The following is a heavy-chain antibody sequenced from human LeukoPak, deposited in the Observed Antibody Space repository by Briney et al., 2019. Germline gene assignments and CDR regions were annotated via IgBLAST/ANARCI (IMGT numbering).Heavy chain of an antibody. CDR2: LSGSGGSA. Sequence: GGSLRLSCAASGFTFSNYAMTWVRQAPGKGLEWVSALSGSGGSAYYADSVKGRFTISRDNSKNTLYLQMNSLRAEDTAVYYCAKDFIAVAARGPRYFDYWGQGTLVTVSS. J-gene: IGHJ4*02. D-gene: IGHD6-19*01. CDR3: AKDFIAVAARGPRYFDY. V-gene: IGHV3-23*01. CDR1: GFTFSNYA.